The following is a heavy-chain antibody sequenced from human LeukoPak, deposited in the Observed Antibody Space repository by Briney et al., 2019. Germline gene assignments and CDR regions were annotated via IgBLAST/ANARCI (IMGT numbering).Heavy chain of an antibody. Sequence: SETLSLTCTVSGASISSSAYYWGWIRQPPGKGLEWIGSIYYSGSTYYNPSLKSRVTISVDTSNNQFSLKVRSATATDTAVYYCARLFYYDSSGPPSWGQGPLVTVSS. CDR1: GASISSSAYY. V-gene: IGHV4-39*01. CDR2: IYYSGST. J-gene: IGHJ5*02. CDR3: ARLFYYDSSGPPS. D-gene: IGHD3-22*01.